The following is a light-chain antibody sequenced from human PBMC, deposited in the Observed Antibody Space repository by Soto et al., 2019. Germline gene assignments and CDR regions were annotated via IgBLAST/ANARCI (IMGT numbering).Light chain of an antibody. V-gene: IGKV3-20*01. CDR1: QSVSSSY. CDR3: QQYGSSQT. CDR2: GAS. J-gene: IGKJ1*01. Sequence: EIVLTQSPGTLSLSPGERATLSCRASQSVSSSYLAWYQQKPGQAPRLLIYGASSRATGIPDRFSGSGSGTDVTLTISRLEPDDFAVYYCQQYGSSQTVGQGTKVEIK.